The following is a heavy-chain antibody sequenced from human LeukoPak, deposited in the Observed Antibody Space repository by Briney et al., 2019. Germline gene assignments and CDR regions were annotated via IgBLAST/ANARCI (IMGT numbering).Heavy chain of an antibody. D-gene: IGHD2-2*01. J-gene: IGHJ6*02. V-gene: IGHV3-23*01. CDR2: ISGSGGST. CDR3: AKIVVPAAIFYYYGMDV. CDR1: GFTFSSYA. Sequence: GGPLRLSCAASGFTFSSYAMSWVRQAPGKGLEWVSAISGSGGSTYYADSVKGRFTISRDNSKNTLYLQMNSLRAEDTAVYYCAKIVVPAAIFYYYGMDVWGQGTTVTVSS.